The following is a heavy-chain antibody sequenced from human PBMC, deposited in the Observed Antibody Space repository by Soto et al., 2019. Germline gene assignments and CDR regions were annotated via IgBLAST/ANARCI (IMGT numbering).Heavy chain of an antibody. CDR1: GYTFTGYY. D-gene: IGHD2-2*01. CDR2: ISAYNGNT. CDR3: ARDPRRHYCSSTSCYAEFDY. Sequence: GASVKVSCKASGYTFTGYYMHWVRQAPGQGLEWMGWISAYNGNTNYAQKLQGRVTMTTDTSTSTAYMELRSLRSDDTAVYYCARDPRRHYCSSTSCYAEFDYWGQGTLVTVSS. V-gene: IGHV1-18*04. J-gene: IGHJ4*02.